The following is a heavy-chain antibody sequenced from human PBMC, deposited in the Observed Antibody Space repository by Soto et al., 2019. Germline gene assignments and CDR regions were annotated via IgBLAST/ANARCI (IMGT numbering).Heavy chain of an antibody. CDR3: AKGGDRDY. CDR1: GFTFSSYG. D-gene: IGHD3-16*01. Sequence: QVQLVESGGGVVQPGRSLRLSCAASGFTFSSYGMHWVRQAPGKGLEWVAVISYDGSNKYYADSVKGRFTISRDNSTNTLYLQMNSLRAEDTAVYYCAKGGDRDYWGQGTLVTVSS. CDR2: ISYDGSNK. J-gene: IGHJ4*02. V-gene: IGHV3-30*18.